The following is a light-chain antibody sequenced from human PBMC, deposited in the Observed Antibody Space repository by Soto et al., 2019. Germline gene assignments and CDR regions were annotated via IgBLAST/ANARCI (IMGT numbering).Light chain of an antibody. J-gene: IGKJ1*01. CDR3: QQAYGAPPT. CDR1: QSITTF. CDR2: AAS. V-gene: IGKV1-39*01. Sequence: DVQVTQSPSSLSASVGDRVTITCRASQSITTFLNWYQQKPGNAPKLLIYAASSLQTGVPTRFSGSGSGTDFTLTISSPQGKDVENYYCQQAYGAPPTFGQGTKVEIK.